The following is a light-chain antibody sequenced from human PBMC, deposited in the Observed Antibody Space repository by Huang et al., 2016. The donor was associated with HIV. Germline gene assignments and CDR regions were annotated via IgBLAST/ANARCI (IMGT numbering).Light chain of an antibody. Sequence: DIQMTQSPSSLSASVGDRVTITCRASQGIANYLAWYQQKPGKVPKLLIYAASTFQSGVPSRFSGSGSGTDFTLTISSLQPEDVATYYCQKYHNAPFTFGPGTKVDIK. CDR1: QGIANY. J-gene: IGKJ3*01. CDR2: AAS. CDR3: QKYHNAPFT. V-gene: IGKV1-27*01.